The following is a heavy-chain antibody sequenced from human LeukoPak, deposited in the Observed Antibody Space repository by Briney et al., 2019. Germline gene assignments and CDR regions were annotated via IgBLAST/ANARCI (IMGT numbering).Heavy chain of an antibody. J-gene: IGHJ4*02. CDR3: AREASGVVLTPLLDH. CDR2: TDPDGSEK. V-gene: IGHV3-7*01. CDR1: GFTFSTYW. Sequence: GGSLRLSCAASGFTFSTYWMSWVRQAPGKGLEWVANTDPDGSEKNYVDSVKGRFTISRDNAKNSLYLQMNSLRAGDTAVYYCAREASGVVLTPLLDHWGRGTLVTVSS. D-gene: IGHD2-21*02.